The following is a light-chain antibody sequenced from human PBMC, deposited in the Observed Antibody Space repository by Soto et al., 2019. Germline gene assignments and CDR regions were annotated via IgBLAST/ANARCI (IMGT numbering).Light chain of an antibody. CDR3: QQANSFPYT. CDR2: AAS. CDR1: QGISSW. J-gene: IGKJ2*01. Sequence: DIQMTQAPSSVGGCLGDGVTVSCRASQGISSWLAWYQHKPGKAPKLLIYAASSLQSGVPSRFSGSGSGTDFTLTISSLQPEDFATYYCQQANSFPYTFGQGTKVDIK. V-gene: IGKV1-12*01.